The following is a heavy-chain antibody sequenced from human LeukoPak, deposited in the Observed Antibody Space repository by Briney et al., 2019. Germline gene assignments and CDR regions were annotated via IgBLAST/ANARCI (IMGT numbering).Heavy chain of an antibody. V-gene: IGHV4-39*07. D-gene: IGHD2-2*01. CDR2: INHSGST. CDR1: GGSISSSSYY. J-gene: IGHJ5*02. CDR3: ARWARNVVVPAAQLLNWFDP. Sequence: PSETLSLTCTVSGGSISSSSYYWGWIRQPPGKGLEWIGEINHSGSTNYNPSLKSRVTISVDTSKNQFSLKLSSVTAADTAVYYCARWARNVVVPAAQLLNWFDPWGQGTLVTVSS.